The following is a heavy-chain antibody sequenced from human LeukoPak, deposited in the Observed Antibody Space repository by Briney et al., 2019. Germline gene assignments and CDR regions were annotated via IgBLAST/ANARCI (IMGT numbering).Heavy chain of an antibody. V-gene: IGHV4-39*07. CDR1: GGSISSSSYY. J-gene: IGHJ4*02. D-gene: IGHD2-15*01. CDR2: INHSGST. Sequence: PSETLSLTCTVSGGSISSSSYYWGWIRQPPGKGLEWIGEINHSGSTNYNPSLKSRVTISVDTSKNQFSLKLSSVTAADTAVYYCARRTRYCSGGSCYSYKTYYFDYWGQGTLVTVSS. CDR3: ARRTRYCSGGSCYSYKTYYFDY.